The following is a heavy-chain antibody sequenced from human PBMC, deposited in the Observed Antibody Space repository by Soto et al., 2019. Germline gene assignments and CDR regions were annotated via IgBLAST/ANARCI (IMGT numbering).Heavy chain of an antibody. CDR3: AKEQESEYDESSGLDH. CDR2: ISYHGNKK. Sequence: QVQLVESGGGVVQPGRSLRLSCAGSGFSFSNYALHWVRQAPGKGLEWVAFISYHGNKKFYADSVQGRFTISRDNSKNTVSLQMNSLRAEDTAIYYCAKEQESEYDESSGLDHWGQGTLVTVSS. D-gene: IGHD3-22*01. V-gene: IGHV3-30*18. J-gene: IGHJ5*02. CDR1: GFSFSNYA.